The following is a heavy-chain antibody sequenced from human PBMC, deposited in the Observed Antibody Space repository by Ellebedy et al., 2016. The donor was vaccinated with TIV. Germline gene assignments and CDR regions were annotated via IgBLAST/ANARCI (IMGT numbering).Heavy chain of an antibody. J-gene: IGHJ4*02. Sequence: GESLKISXAASGFTFSSYAMSWVRQAPGKGLEWVSAISGSGGSTYYADSVKGRFTISRDNSKNTLYLQMNSLRAEDTAVYYCAKDIDGYKSFDYWGQGTLVTVSS. CDR3: AKDIDGYKSFDY. CDR2: ISGSGGST. V-gene: IGHV3-23*01. D-gene: IGHD5-24*01. CDR1: GFTFSSYA.